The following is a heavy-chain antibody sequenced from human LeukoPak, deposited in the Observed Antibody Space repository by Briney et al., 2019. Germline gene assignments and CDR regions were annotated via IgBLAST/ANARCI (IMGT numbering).Heavy chain of an antibody. CDR3: ARDEDIVVVPAAITLHDAFDI. CDR2: ISYDGSNK. V-gene: IGHV3-30-3*01. D-gene: IGHD2-2*02. CDR1: GFTFSSYA. J-gene: IGHJ3*02. Sequence: GGSLRLSCAASGFTFSSYAMHWVRQAPGKGLEWVAVISYDGSNKYYADPVKGRFTISRDNSKNTLYLQMNSLRAEDTAVYYCARDEDIVVVPAAITLHDAFDIRGQGTMVTVSS.